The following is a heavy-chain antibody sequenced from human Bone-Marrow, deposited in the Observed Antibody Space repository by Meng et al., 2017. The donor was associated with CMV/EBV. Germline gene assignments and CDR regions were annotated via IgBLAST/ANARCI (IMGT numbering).Heavy chain of an antibody. CDR1: GGTFSSYA. J-gene: IGHJ6*02. CDR3: ARDRSFGEHLLPYYYGMDV. Sequence: SVKVSCKDSGGTFSSYAISWVRQAPGQGLEWMGGIIPIFGTANYAQKFQGRVTITTDESTSTAYMELSSLRSEDTAVYYCARDRSFGEHLLPYYYGMDVWGRGTTVTVSS. V-gene: IGHV1-69*05. D-gene: IGHD3-10*01. CDR2: IIPIFGTA.